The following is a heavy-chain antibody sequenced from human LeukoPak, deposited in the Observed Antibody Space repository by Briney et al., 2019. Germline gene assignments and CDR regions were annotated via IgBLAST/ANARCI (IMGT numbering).Heavy chain of an antibody. CDR1: GFSFSTYS. CDR3: ARRTTVSGLGYYMDV. CDR2: ISNSGHTT. V-gene: IGHV3-48*01. D-gene: IGHD4-17*01. Sequence: GGSLRLSCAASGFSFSTYSMNWGRQAPGKGLEWISYISNSGHTTYYAESVKGRLPISRGNAWNSLYLQMNSLRGEDTAVYCARRTTVSGLGYYMDVWGRGTTVIVSS. J-gene: IGHJ6*04.